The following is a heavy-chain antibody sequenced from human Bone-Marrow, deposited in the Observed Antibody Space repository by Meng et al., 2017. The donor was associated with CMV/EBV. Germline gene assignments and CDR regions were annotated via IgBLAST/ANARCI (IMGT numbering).Heavy chain of an antibody. CDR3: ARTFYDSLTGYSP. V-gene: IGHV4-39*07. Sequence: GSLRLSCTVSGGSINIGGYYWGWIRQPPGKGLEWLGGLSFSGSTYYSPSLKSRITVSRDTSKNQFSLRLTSVTAADTGFYYCARTFYDSLTGYSPWGQGTRVTVSS. D-gene: IGHD3-9*01. CDR1: GGSINIGGYY. CDR2: LSFSGST. J-gene: IGHJ5*02.